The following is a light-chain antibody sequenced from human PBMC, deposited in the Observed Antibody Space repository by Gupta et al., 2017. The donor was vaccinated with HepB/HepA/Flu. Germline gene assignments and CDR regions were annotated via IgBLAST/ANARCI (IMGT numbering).Light chain of an antibody. J-gene: IGLJ3*02. CDR2: KDS. CDR3: QSADSSGTWV. V-gene: IGLV3-25*03. CDR1: ALPKQY. Sequence: SYELTQPPSVSVSPGQRARITCSGDALPKQYAYWYQQKPGQAPVLVLYKDSERPSGIPERFSGSSSGTTVTLTISGVQAEDEADYYCQSADSSGTWVFVGGTKLTVL.